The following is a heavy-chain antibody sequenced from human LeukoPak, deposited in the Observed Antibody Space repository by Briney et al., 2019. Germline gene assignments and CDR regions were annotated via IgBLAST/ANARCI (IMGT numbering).Heavy chain of an antibody. D-gene: IGHD1-7*01. V-gene: IGHV4-34*01. CDR1: GGSFSGYY. CDR3: ARDTGTSTD. Sequence: SETLSLTCAVYGGSFSGYYWSWIRQPPGKGLEWIGEINHSGSTNYNPSLKSRVTISVDTSKNQFSLKLSSVTAADTAVYYCARDTGTSTDWGQGTLVTVSS. CDR2: INHSGST. J-gene: IGHJ4*02.